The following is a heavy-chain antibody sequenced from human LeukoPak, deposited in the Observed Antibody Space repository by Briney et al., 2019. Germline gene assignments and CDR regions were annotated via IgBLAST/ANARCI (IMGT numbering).Heavy chain of an antibody. CDR3: TTPRDGYDRV. Sequence: GGSLRLSCGVSGLTFSDAWMNWIRQAPGKGLEWVGRIESKAGGGSIYYATPVKGRFIISRDDSKNTLYLQMNNLKNEDTAIYFCTTPRDGYDRVGGQGTLVTVSS. CDR1: GLTFSDAW. V-gene: IGHV3-15*07. D-gene: IGHD5-24*01. CDR2: IESKAGGGSI. J-gene: IGHJ4*02.